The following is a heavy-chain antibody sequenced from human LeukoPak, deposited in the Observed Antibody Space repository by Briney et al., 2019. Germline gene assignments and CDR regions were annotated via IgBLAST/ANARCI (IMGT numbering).Heavy chain of an antibody. Sequence: GGSLRLSCAASGFTFSSYAMSWVRQAPGKGLEWVSAISGSGGSTYYADSVMGRFTISRDNSKNTLYLQMNSLRAEDTAVYYCAKDPLVVVPAAAQFDYWGQGTLVTVSS. D-gene: IGHD2-2*01. CDR1: GFTFSSYA. J-gene: IGHJ4*02. CDR2: ISGSGGST. CDR3: AKDPLVVVPAAAQFDY. V-gene: IGHV3-23*01.